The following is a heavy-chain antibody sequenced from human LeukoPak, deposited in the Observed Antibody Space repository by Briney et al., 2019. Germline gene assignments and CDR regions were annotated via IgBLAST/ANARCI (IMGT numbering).Heavy chain of an antibody. Sequence: GGSLRLSCVASEFTFNTYSMNWVRQAPGKGLEWVSAISSSSSDIYYADSVKGRFTISRDNAKNSLYLQMYSLRAEDTGVYYCAREYYRCLDYWGQGTLVTVSS. CDR3: AREYYRCLDY. D-gene: IGHD3-16*01. CDR1: EFTFNTYS. V-gene: IGHV3-21*01. J-gene: IGHJ4*02. CDR2: ISSSSSDI.